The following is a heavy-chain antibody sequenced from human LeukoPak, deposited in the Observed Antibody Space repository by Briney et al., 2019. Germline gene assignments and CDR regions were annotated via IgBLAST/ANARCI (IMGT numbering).Heavy chain of an antibody. V-gene: IGHV3-23*01. CDR1: GFTFSSYT. D-gene: IGHD2/OR15-2a*01. CDR2: ISGSGGST. Sequence: GGSLRLSCAASGFTFSSYTMSWVRQAPGKGLEWVSTISGSGGSTYYADSVKDRFTISRDNSKNTLYLQMNSLRAEDTAVYYCARDTGSMYTFGFWGQGTLVTVSS. J-gene: IGHJ4*02. CDR3: ARDTGSMYTFGF.